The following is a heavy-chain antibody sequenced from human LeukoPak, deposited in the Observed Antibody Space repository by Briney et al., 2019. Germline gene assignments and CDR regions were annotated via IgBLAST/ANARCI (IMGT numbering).Heavy chain of an antibody. CDR2: ISGSGGIT. Sequence: GGSLRLSCAASGFTLTSFGINWVPHAPGKGLEWVSIISGSGGITHYADSVKGRFTISRDNPKNTVYLQMNSLRVEDTAVYYCAKRFYYENSGQGFDYWGQGTLVTVSS. J-gene: IGHJ4*02. CDR3: AKRFYYENSGQGFDY. V-gene: IGHV3-23*01. CDR1: GFTLTSFG. D-gene: IGHD3-22*01.